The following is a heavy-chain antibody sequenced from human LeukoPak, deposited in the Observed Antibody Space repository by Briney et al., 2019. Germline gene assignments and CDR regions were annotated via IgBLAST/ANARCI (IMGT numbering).Heavy chain of an antibody. J-gene: IGHJ3*02. D-gene: IGHD7-27*01. CDR2: INPNSGGT. CDR3: ARENQLGNAFDI. Sequence: GASVKVSCKASGYTFTRYYIHWVRQAPGQGLEWMGWINPNSGGTNYAQRSQGRVTMTRDTSINTAYMEVSRLRSDDTAVYYCARENQLGNAFDIWGRGTMVTVSS. V-gene: IGHV1-2*02. CDR1: GYTFTRYY.